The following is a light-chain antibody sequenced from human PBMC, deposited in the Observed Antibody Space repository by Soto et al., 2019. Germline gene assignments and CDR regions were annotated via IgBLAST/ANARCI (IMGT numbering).Light chain of an antibody. CDR3: KHYYSHPPT. Sequence: AIRMTQSPSSFSASTGDRVTITCRASQGIGNNLAWYQRKPGRAPKLLISGASTLQIGVPSRFSGSGSGTEFTLTINYLQSEDFAIYYCKHYYSHPPTFGQGTNVEIK. CDR2: GAS. CDR1: QGIGNN. J-gene: IGKJ1*01. V-gene: IGKV1-8*01.